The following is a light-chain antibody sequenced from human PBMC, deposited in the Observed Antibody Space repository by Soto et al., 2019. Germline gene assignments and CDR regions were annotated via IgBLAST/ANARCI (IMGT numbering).Light chain of an antibody. CDR2: EVS. CDR3: SSYTSTTTRV. Sequence: QSVLTQPASVSGSPGQSITISCTGASSDVGGYNYVSWYQQHPGKGPKLMIYEVSNWPSGVSNRFSGSKSGNTATLTISGLQAEDEADYYCSSYTSTTTRVFGTGTKVT. J-gene: IGLJ1*01. CDR1: SSDVGGYNY. V-gene: IGLV2-14*03.